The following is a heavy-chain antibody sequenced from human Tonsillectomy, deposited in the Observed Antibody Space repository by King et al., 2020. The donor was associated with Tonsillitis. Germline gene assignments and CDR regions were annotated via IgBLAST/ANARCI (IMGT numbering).Heavy chain of an antibody. D-gene: IGHD3-22*01. Sequence: ESGGGLVQPGGSLRLSCAASGFTFSNYAMSWVRQAPGKGLEWVSAISGSGAYTYYADSVKGRFTISRDNSKNTLFLQMNSLRAEDTAVYYCAKDELITLLVVVVPDRFFDYWGQGTLVTVSS. CDR1: GFTFSNYA. J-gene: IGHJ4*02. V-gene: IGHV3-23*01. CDR3: AKDELITLLVVVVPDRFFDY. CDR2: ISGSGAYT.